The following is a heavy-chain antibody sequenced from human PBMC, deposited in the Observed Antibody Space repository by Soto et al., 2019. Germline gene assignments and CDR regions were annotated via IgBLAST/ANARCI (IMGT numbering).Heavy chain of an antibody. CDR2: IQPDGSET. CDR1: GFNFSNSW. J-gene: IGHJ4*02. Sequence: EVQLVESGGGLVQPGGSLRLSCAASGFNFSNSWISWVRQAPGKGLEWVALIQPDGSETYYVDSLRGRFTISKDNAKDSLYLQVNSLRAEDTAVYSCARYKGWGAFDYWGQGTLVTVSS. V-gene: IGHV3-7*01. D-gene: IGHD3-16*01. CDR3: ARYKGWGAFDY.